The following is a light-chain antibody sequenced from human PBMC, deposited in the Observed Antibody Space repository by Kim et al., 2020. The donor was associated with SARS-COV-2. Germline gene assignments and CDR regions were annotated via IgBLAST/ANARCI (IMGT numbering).Light chain of an antibody. CDR3: QAWDSSTVV. J-gene: IGLJ2*01. CDR2: QDS. V-gene: IGLV3-1*01. Sequence: VSPGQTASITCSGDKLGEKYACWYQQKPGQSPVLVIYQDSKRPSGIPERFSGSNSGNTATLTISGAQAMDEADYYCQAWDSSTVVFGGGTQLTVL. CDR1: KLGEKY.